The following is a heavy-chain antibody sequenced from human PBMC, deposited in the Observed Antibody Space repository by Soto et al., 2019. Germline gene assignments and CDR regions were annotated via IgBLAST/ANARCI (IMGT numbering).Heavy chain of an antibody. V-gene: IGHV3-33*01. Sequence: GESLKISCAASGFTFSSYGMHWVRQAPGKGLEWVAVIWYDGSNKYYADSVKGRFTISRDNSKNTLYLQMNSLRAEDTAVYYCARDIADFWSGPRPRHYMDVWGKGTAVTVSS. CDR2: IWYDGSNK. CDR3: ARDIADFWSGPRPRHYMDV. D-gene: IGHD3-3*01. CDR1: GFTFSSYG. J-gene: IGHJ6*03.